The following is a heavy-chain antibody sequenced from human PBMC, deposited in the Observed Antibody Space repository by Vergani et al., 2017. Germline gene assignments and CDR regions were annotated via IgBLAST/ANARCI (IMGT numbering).Heavy chain of an antibody. J-gene: IGHJ6*02. Sequence: QVQLQESGPGLVKPSETLSLTCTVSGGSISSHYWSWIRQPPGKGLEWIGYIYYSGSTNYNPSLKSRVTISVDTSKNQFSLKLSSVTAADTAVYYCAKARPMYSSGWYFFFGGGHGMDVWGQGTTVTVSS. CDR3: AKARPMYSSGWYFFFGGGHGMDV. CDR2: IYYSGST. CDR1: GGSISSHY. D-gene: IGHD6-19*01. V-gene: IGHV4-59*11.